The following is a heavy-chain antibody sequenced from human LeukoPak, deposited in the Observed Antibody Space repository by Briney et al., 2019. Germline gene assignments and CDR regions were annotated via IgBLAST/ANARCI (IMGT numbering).Heavy chain of an antibody. D-gene: IGHD3-22*01. CDR3: ARDSSPSTYYYDSSEFDY. CDR1: GGTFSSYA. Sequence: ASVKVSCKASGGTFSSYAISWVRQAPGQGLEWMGGIIPIFGTANYAQKFQGRVTITADESTSTAYMELSSLRSEDTAVYYCARDSSPSTYYYDSSEFDYWGQGTLVTVSS. CDR2: IIPIFGTA. J-gene: IGHJ4*02. V-gene: IGHV1-69*13.